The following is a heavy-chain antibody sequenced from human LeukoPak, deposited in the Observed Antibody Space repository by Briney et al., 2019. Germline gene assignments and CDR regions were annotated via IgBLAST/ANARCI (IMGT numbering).Heavy chain of an antibody. V-gene: IGHV3-21*06. CDR3: ARALWSGPVYYGMDV. D-gene: IGHD3-10*01. Sequence: GGSLRLSCAASGFTFTNYNFYWVRQAPGRGLEWVSSISSTSSYIYYADSMKGRFTISRDNAKNSLYLQMNSLRAEDTAVYYCARALWSGPVYYGMDVWGQGTTVTVSS. CDR1: GFTFTNYN. J-gene: IGHJ6*02. CDR2: ISSTSSYI.